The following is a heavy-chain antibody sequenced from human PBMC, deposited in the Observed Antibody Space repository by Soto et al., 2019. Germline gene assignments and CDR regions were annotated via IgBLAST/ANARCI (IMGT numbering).Heavy chain of an antibody. CDR2: IYHSGST. CDR1: GYSISSGYY. V-gene: IGHV4-38-2*02. D-gene: IGHD2-8*01. Sequence: PSETLSLTCAVSGYSISSGYYWGWIRQPPGKGLEWIGSIYHSGSTYYNPSLKSRVTISVDTSKNQFSLKLSSVTAADTAVYYCARDPGRHIVLMVYAIGYFDYWGQGTMVTVYS. CDR3: ARDPGRHIVLMVYAIGYFDY. J-gene: IGHJ4*02.